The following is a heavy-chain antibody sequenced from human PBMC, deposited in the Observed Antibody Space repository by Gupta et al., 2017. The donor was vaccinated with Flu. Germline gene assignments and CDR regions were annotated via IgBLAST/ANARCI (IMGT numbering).Heavy chain of an antibody. Sequence: EVQLVESGGGLVQPGGSLSHSCAASGSTFSSYEMNWVRQAPGKGLEWVSYISSSGSTIYYADPVKGRFTISRENAKNSLYLQMNRLRAEDTAVYYCARGNSWVDSYQFGYWGQGTMVTVSS. CDR1: GSTFSSYE. V-gene: IGHV3-48*03. CDR3: ARGNSWVDSYQFGY. J-gene: IGHJ4*02. CDR2: ISSSGSTI. D-gene: IGHD5-18*01.